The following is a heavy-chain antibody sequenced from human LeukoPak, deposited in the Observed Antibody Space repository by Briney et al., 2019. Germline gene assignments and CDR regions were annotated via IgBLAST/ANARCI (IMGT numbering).Heavy chain of an antibody. V-gene: IGHV4-38-2*01. CDR2: IFHNGIT. CDR1: GFSISSGYF. CDR3: ARRISTRRGETCSSTSCYFDY. D-gene: IGHD2-2*01. J-gene: IGHJ4*02. Sequence: PSETLSLTCAVSGFSISSGYFWAWIRQSPGKGLEWIESIFHNGITYYNPSLKSRITISVDTSKNQFSLRLSSVTAADTAVYYCARRISTRRGETCSSTSCYFDYWGQGTLVTVSS.